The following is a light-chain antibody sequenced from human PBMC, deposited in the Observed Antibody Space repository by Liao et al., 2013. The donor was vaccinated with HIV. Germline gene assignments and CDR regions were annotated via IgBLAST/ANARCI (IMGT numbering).Light chain of an antibody. CDR1: NIGSKS. CDR3: QAWDRNTGVV. CDR2: YDS. J-gene: IGLJ2*01. Sequence: SYELTQPPSVSVAPGKTARITCGRTNIGSKSVHWYQQKPGQAPVLVIYYDSDRPSGIPERFSGSSSGDTATLTISGTQAMDEADYYCQAWDRNTGVVFGGGTQLTVV. V-gene: IGLV3-21*01.